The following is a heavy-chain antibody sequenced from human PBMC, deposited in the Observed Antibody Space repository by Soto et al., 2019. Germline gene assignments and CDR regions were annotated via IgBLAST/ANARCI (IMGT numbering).Heavy chain of an antibody. V-gene: IGHV3-53*04. CDR1: GFTVSSNY. Sequence: GGSLRLSCAASGFTVSSNYMSWVRQAPGKGLEWVSVIYSGGSTYYADSVKGRFTISRHNSKNTLYLQMNSLRAEDTAVYYCARSESKYGSGSYYREQFNAFDIWGQGTMVTVSS. CDR2: IYSGGST. CDR3: ARSESKYGSGSYYREQFNAFDI. D-gene: IGHD3-10*01. J-gene: IGHJ3*02.